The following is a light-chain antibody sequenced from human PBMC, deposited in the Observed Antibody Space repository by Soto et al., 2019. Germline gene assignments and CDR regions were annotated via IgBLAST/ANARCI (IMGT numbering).Light chain of an antibody. Sequence: EIVLTQSPGTLSLSPGESATPSCRASQSVSSSYLAWYQQKPGQAPRLLIYLASSRATGIPDRFSGSGSGTDFTLTISRLEPEDFAVYYCQQYSRSPTTFGQGTKVEIK. V-gene: IGKV3-20*01. CDR2: LAS. J-gene: IGKJ1*01. CDR3: QQYSRSPTT. CDR1: QSVSSSY.